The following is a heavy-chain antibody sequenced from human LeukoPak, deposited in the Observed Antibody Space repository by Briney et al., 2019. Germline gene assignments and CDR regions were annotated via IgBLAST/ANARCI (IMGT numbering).Heavy chain of an antibody. CDR3: ARAGFHDYYGSGSYSDY. V-gene: IGHV4-34*01. D-gene: IGHD3-10*01. CDR2: INHSGST. Sequence: SVTLSLTCAVYVGSFSGYYWSWIRQPPGKGLEGIGEINHSGSTNYNPSLKSRVTISVDTSKNQFSLKLSSVTAADTAVYYCARAGFHDYYGSGSYSDYWGQGTLVTVSS. J-gene: IGHJ4*02. CDR1: VGSFSGYY.